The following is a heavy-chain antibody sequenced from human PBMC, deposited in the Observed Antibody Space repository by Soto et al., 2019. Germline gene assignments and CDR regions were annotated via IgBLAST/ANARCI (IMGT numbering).Heavy chain of an antibody. CDR1: GFTFSSYW. CDR3: ARDLFRSGYHHYYYYGMDV. J-gene: IGHJ6*02. D-gene: IGHD3-3*01. CDR2: INSDGSST. V-gene: IGHV3-74*01. Sequence: PGGSLRLSCAASGFTFSSYWMHWVRQAPGKGLVWVSRINSDGSSTGYADSVKGRFTISRDNAKNTLYLQMNSLRAEDTAVYYCARDLFRSGYHHYYYYGMDVWGQGTTVTVSS.